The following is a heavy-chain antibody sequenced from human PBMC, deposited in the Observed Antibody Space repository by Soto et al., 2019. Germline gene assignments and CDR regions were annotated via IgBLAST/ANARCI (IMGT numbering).Heavy chain of an antibody. CDR3: ARAMIVGQYYYGMDV. D-gene: IGHD3-22*01. J-gene: IGHJ6*02. Sequence: SETLSLTCTVSGGSISSGDYYWSWIRQPPGKGLEWIGYIYYSGSTYYNPSLKSRVTISVDTSKNQFSLKLSSVTAADTAGYYCARAMIVGQYYYGMDVWGQGTTVTVSS. CDR1: GGSISSGDYY. V-gene: IGHV4-30-4*01. CDR2: IYYSGST.